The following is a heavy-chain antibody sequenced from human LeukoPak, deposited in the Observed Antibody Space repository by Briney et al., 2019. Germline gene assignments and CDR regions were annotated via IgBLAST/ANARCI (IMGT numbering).Heavy chain of an antibody. Sequence: GGSLRLSCAASGFTFSSYEMNWVRQAPGKGLEWVSYISSSGSTIYYADSVKGRFTISRDNAKNSLYLQMNSLRAEDTAVYYCARGGIVVVPAAPDYWGQGTLVTVSS. D-gene: IGHD2-2*01. CDR2: ISSSGSTI. CDR1: GFTFSSYE. V-gene: IGHV3-48*03. J-gene: IGHJ4*02. CDR3: ARGGIVVVPAAPDY.